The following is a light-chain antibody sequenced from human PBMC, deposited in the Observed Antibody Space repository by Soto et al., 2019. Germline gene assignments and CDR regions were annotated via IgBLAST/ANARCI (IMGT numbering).Light chain of an antibody. V-gene: IGLV2-14*01. Sequence: QSALTQPASVSGSPGQSITISCTGSNSDIGRYDHVSWYQHHPGRAPKLLISEVTKRPSGISDRFSGSKSGYTASLTISGLQAEDEADYYCATWDDNLNGLIFGGGTKVTVL. J-gene: IGLJ2*01. CDR2: EVT. CDR3: ATWDDNLNGLI. CDR1: NSDIGRYDH.